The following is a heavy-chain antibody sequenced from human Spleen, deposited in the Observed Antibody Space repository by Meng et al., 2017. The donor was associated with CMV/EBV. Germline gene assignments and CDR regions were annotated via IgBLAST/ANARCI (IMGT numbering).Heavy chain of an antibody. J-gene: IGHJ5*02. CDR2: ISGSGDPS. CDR1: GFTFSNYG. D-gene: IGHD3-16*01. CDR3: AKEPSSWGVGWFDP. V-gene: IGHV3-23*01. Sequence: GESLKIYCAASGFTFSNYGMSWVRQAPGKGLEWVSSISGSGDPSYYADSVKGRFTISRDNFGDTLYLQMNSLRAEDSAIYYCAKEPSSWGVGWFDPWGQGTLVTVSS.